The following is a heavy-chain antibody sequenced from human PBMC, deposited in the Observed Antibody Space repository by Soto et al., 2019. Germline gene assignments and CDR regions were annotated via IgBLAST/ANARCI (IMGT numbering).Heavy chain of an antibody. D-gene: IGHD5-18*01. Sequence: QVQLVQSGAEVKKPGSSVKVSCKASGGTFSSYAISWVRQAPGQGLEWMGGIIPIFGTANYAQKFQGRVTSTADESMSKAYMELSSLRSEDTDVYYCATPFGTAIGPPNWVQGTLVTVS. CDR1: GGTFSSYA. CDR3: ATPFGTAIGPPN. J-gene: IGHJ4*02. V-gene: IGHV1-69*12. CDR2: IIPIFGTA.